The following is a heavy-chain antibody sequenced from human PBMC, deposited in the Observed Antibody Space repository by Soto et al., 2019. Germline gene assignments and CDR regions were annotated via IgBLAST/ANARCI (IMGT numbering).Heavy chain of an antibody. CDR1: GGSISSGGYS. V-gene: IGHV4-30-2*01. CDR3: ARAPVSQRYYFDY. J-gene: IGHJ4*02. CDR2: IYHSGST. Sequence: SETLSLTCAVSGGSISSGGYSWSWIRQPPGKGLEWIGYIYHSGSTYYNPSLKSRVTISVDRFKNQFSLKLSSVTAADTAVYYCARAPVSQRYYFDYWGQGTLVTVSS. D-gene: IGHD2-8*01.